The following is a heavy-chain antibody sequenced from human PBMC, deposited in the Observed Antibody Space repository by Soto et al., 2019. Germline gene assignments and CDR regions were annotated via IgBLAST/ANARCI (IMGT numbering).Heavy chain of an antibody. Sequence: GASGMLSCTASGYTFTTYATHWVRQAPGQKLAWMGWINAGNGNTKYSQKFQGRVSITRDTSASTVYMELSSLRSEDTAVYYCERTPHETYCFDHWGQGTLVTVSS. CDR3: ERTPHETYCFDH. J-gene: IGHJ4*02. CDR2: INAGNGNT. V-gene: IGHV1-3*01. CDR1: GYTFTTYA.